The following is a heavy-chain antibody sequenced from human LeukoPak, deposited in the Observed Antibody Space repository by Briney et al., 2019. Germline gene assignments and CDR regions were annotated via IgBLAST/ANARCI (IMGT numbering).Heavy chain of an antibody. CDR1: GFTFSSYG. D-gene: IGHD6-13*01. Sequence: GGSLRLSCAASGFTFSSYGMHWVRQAPGKGLEWVAVIWYDGSNKYYADSVKGRFTISRDNSKNTLYLQMNSLRAGDTAVYYCARGGGSSSWYTWLDYWGQGTLVTVSS. CDR3: ARGGGSSSWYTWLDY. CDR2: IWYDGSNK. V-gene: IGHV3-33*01. J-gene: IGHJ4*02.